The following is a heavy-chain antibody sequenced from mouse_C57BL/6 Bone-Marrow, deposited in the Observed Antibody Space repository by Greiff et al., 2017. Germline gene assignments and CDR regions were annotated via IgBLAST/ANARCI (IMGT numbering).Heavy chain of an antibody. CDR3: AIGDYGSSRGGFAY. V-gene: IGHV1-54*01. Sequence: QVQLQQSGAELVRPGTSVKVSCKASGYAFTNYLIEWVKPRPGQGLEWIGVINPGSGGTNYHEKFKGKATLTADKSSSTAYMQLSSLTSEDSAVYVCAIGDYGSSRGGFAYWGQGTLVTVSA. CDR2: INPGSGGT. D-gene: IGHD1-1*01. J-gene: IGHJ3*01. CDR1: GYAFTNYL.